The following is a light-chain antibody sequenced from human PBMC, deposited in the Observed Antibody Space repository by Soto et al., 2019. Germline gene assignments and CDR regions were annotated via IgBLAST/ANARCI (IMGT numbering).Light chain of an antibody. J-gene: IGKJ1*01. CDR3: QHRRNWPWT. CDR2: DTF. Sequence: EIVLTQSPATLSLSPGERATLSCRASQSVSSYFAWYQQKPGQAPRLLIYDTFNRATGIPARFSRSGSGTDFPLTISSLEREDCAVYYCQHRRNWPWTFCQGTKVAIE. V-gene: IGKV3-11*01. CDR1: QSVSSY.